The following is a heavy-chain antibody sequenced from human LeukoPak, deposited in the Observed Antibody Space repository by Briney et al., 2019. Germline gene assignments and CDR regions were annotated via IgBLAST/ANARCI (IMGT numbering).Heavy chain of an antibody. CDR3: AKSTSGYSSSWYDY. Sequence: PGRSLRLSCAASGFTFSSYAMHWVRQAPGKGLEWVSAISGSGGSTYYADSVKGRFTISRDNSKNTLYLQMNSLRAEDTAVYYCAKSTSGYSSSWYDYWGQGTLVTVSS. D-gene: IGHD6-13*01. J-gene: IGHJ4*02. V-gene: IGHV3-23*01. CDR1: GFTFSSYA. CDR2: ISGSGGST.